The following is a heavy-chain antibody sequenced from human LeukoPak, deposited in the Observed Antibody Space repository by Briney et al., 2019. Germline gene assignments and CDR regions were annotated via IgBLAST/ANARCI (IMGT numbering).Heavy chain of an antibody. J-gene: IGHJ4*02. CDR1: GYTFTGYY. CDR2: INPNNGGT. V-gene: IGHV1-2*02. CDR3: AREVLNRRHIVVVPAAPIFDY. D-gene: IGHD2-2*01. Sequence: ASVKVSCKASGYTFTGYYMHWVRQAPGQGLEWMGWINPNNGGTNYAQKFQGRVTTTRDTSISTAYMELSKLRSDDTAVYYCAREVLNRRHIVVVPAAPIFDYWGQGTLVTVSS.